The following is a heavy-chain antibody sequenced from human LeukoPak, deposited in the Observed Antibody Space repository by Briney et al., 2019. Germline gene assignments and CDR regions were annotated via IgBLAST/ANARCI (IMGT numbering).Heavy chain of an antibody. V-gene: IGHV1-69*13. D-gene: IGHD7-27*01. Sequence: ASVKVSCKASGYTFTGYYMHWVRQAPGQGLEWMGGIIPIFGTSNYAQKFQGRVTVTADESTSTAYMELSSLRSEDTAVYYCARMTGDTYYYYGMDVWGQGTTVTVSS. CDR3: ARMTGDTYYYYGMDV. J-gene: IGHJ6*02. CDR1: GYTFTGYY. CDR2: IIPIFGTS.